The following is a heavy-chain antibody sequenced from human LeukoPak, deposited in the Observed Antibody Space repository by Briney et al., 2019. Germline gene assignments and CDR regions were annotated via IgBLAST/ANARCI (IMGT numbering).Heavy chain of an antibody. CDR1: GYTFTSYD. CDR3: ARGNKFYGSGSYAMYYYYYMDV. D-gene: IGHD3-10*01. V-gene: IGHV1-8*01. CDR2: MNPNSGNT. J-gene: IGHJ6*03. Sequence: GASVKVSCKASGYTFTSYDINWVRQATGQGLEWMGWMNPNSGNTGYAQKFQGRVTMTRNTSISTAYMELSSLRSVDTAVYYCARGNKFYGSGSYAMYYYYYMDVWGKGTTVTISS.